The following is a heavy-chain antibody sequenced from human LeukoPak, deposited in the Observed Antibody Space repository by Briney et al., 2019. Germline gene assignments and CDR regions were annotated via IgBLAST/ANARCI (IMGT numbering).Heavy chain of an antibody. D-gene: IGHD2-2*01. CDR3: ARDSWGCSSTSCSFDY. Sequence: SVKVSCKASGGTFSSYAISWVRQAPGQGLEWMGGIIPIFGTANYAQKFQGRVTITTDESTSTAYMELSSLRSEDTAVYYCARDSWGCSSTSCSFDYWGQGTLVTVSS. CDR2: IIPIFGTA. V-gene: IGHV1-69*05. CDR1: GGTFSSYA. J-gene: IGHJ4*02.